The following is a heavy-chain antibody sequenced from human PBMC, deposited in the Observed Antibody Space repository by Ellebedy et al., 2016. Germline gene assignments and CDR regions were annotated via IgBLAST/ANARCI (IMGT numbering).Heavy chain of an antibody. J-gene: IGHJ2*01. D-gene: IGHD5-24*01. CDR1: GFTFSSYG. V-gene: IGHV3-30*18. Sequence: GGSLRLXCAASGFTFSSYGMHRVRQAPGKGLEWVAAISFDGSNKYYADSVKGRFTISRDNSKNTLYLQMNSLRAEDTAVYYCAKDGGLGRWLLGWYFDLWGRGTLVTVSS. CDR3: AKDGGLGRWLLGWYFDL. CDR2: ISFDGSNK.